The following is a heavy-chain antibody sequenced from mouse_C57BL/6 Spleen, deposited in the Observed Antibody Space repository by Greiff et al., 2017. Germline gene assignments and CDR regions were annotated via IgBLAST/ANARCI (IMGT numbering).Heavy chain of an antibody. CDR2: IDPNSGGT. J-gene: IGHJ4*01. D-gene: IGHD1-1*01. Sequence: VQLQQPGAELVKPGASVKLSCTASGYTFTSYWMHWVKQRPGRGLEWIGRIDPNSGGTKYNEKFKSKATLTVDTPSSTAYMKLSSLASEDSAVYYSARENYGSSLAMDYWGQGTSVTVSS. CDR3: ARENYGSSLAMDY. V-gene: IGHV1-72*01. CDR1: GYTFTSYW.